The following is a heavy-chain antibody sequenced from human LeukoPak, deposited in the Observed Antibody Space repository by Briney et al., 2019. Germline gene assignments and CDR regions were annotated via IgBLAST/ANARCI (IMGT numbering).Heavy chain of an antibody. J-gene: IGHJ4*02. Sequence: PGGSLRLSCAASGFTFSSYGMHWVRQAPGKGLEWVAVISYDGSNKYYADSVKGRFTISRDNSKNTLYLQMNSLRAEDTAVYYCARDLQVVTARDWGQGTLVTVSS. V-gene: IGHV3-30*03. CDR3: ARDLQVVTARD. CDR2: ISYDGSNK. D-gene: IGHD2-21*02. CDR1: GFTFSSYG.